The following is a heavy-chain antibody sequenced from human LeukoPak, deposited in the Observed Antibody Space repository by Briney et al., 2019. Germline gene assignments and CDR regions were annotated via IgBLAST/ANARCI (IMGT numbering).Heavy chain of an antibody. CDR3: ARSGTEEGYNIYFDH. CDR1: GFTFSTYA. D-gene: IGHD5-24*01. CDR2: VSGSGSGT. Sequence: GGSLRLSCATSGFTFSTYAMSWVCDGPAKGLGWVSLVSGSGSGTTYADPVKGRFTIPRDNSKNMLYLHMNTLRADDTAVYYCARSGTEEGYNIYFDHWGEGTLVTVSS. V-gene: IGHV3-23*01. J-gene: IGHJ4*02.